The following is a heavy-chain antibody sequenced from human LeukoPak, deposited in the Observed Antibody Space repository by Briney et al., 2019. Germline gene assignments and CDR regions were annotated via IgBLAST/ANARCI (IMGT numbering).Heavy chain of an antibody. CDR3: ARGLGVNGGKPPI. D-gene: IGHD4-23*01. Sequence: ASVKVSCKASGGTFSSYAISWVRQATGQGLEWMGWMNPNSGNTGYAQKFQGRVTITRNTSISTAYMELSSLRSEDTAVYYCARGLGVNGGKPPIWGQGTMVTVSS. CDR2: MNPNSGNT. CDR1: GGTFSSYA. J-gene: IGHJ3*02. V-gene: IGHV1-8*03.